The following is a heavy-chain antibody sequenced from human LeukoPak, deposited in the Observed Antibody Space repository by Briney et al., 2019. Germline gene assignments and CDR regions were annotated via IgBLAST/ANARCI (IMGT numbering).Heavy chain of an antibody. CDR1: GFTFSSYA. CDR2: ISGSGGST. J-gene: IGHJ4*02. D-gene: IGHD3-9*01. V-gene: IGHV3-23*01. Sequence: GGSLRLSCAASGFTFSSYAMSWVRQAPGKGLEWVSAISGSGGSTYYADSVKGRFTISRDNSKNTLYLQMNSLRAEDTAVYYCATQNFDWFYFDYWGQGTLVTVSS. CDR3: ATQNFDWFYFDY.